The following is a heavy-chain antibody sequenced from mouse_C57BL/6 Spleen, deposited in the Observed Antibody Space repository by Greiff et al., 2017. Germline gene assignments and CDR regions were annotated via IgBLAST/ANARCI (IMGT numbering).Heavy chain of an antibody. Sequence: QVQLQQSGAELVRPGSSVKLSCKASGYTFTSYWMDWVKQRPGQGLEWIGNIYPSDCETHYNQKFKDKATLTVDKSYSPSYMKLSSLASEDAAVYYCAREGSYVDFDYWGQGTTLTVSS. CDR1: GYTFTSYW. CDR3: AREGSYVDFDY. CDR2: IYPSDCET. D-gene: IGHD2-12*01. J-gene: IGHJ2*01. V-gene: IGHV1-61*01.